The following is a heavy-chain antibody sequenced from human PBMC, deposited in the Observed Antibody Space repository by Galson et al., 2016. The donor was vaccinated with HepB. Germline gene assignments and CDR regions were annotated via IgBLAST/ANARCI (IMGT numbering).Heavy chain of an antibody. CDR3: ARGEEEAAMEPFDY. Sequence: SLRLSCAASGFTFSSYGMHWVRQAPGKGLEWVALIWHDGSNKYYIDSVKGRFTIPRDNSRDTLYLQMDSLRAEDTAVYYCARGEEEAAMEPFDYWGQGTLVTVSS. V-gene: IGHV3-33*01. CDR1: GFTFSSYG. J-gene: IGHJ4*02. CDR2: IWHDGSNK. D-gene: IGHD5-18*01.